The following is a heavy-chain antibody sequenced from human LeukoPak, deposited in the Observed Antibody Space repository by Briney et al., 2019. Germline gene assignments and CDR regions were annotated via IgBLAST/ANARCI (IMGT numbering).Heavy chain of an antibody. V-gene: IGHV3-21*01. CDR1: GFTFSNYN. CDR2: TSSSSTNI. Sequence: PGGSLRLSCAASGFTFSNYNMNWVRQAPGKGLEWVSYTSSSSTNIYYTDSVKGRFTISRDNAKNSLYLQMNSLRAEDTAVYYCARDDTAVAGTELDYWGQGTLVTVSS. CDR3: ARDDTAVAGTELDY. D-gene: IGHD6-19*01. J-gene: IGHJ4*02.